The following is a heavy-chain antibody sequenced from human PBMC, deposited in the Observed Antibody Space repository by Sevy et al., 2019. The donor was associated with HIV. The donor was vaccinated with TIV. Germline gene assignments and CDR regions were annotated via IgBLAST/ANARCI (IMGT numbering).Heavy chain of an antibody. CDR2: ISYDGSNK. D-gene: IGHD6-19*01. CDR3: AKCIAVAGLDAFDI. Sequence: GVSLRLSCAASGFTFSSYGMHWVRQAPGKGLEWVAVISYDGSNKYYADSVKGRFTISRDNSKNTLYLQMNSLRAEDTAVYYCAKCIAVAGLDAFDIWGQGTMVTVSS. CDR1: GFTFSSYG. J-gene: IGHJ3*02. V-gene: IGHV3-30*18.